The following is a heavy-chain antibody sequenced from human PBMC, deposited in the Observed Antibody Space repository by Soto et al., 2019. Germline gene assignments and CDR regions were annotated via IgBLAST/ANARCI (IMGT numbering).Heavy chain of an antibody. J-gene: IGHJ3*02. CDR1: GASLSSCGKY. CDR2: IHHSGST. V-gene: IGHV4-31*03. Sequence: TLSLTCSVSGASLSSCGKYWSWIRQHPGKGLEWIGNIHHSGSTNYNPSPKSRVTISVDTSKNQFSLKLSTVTAADTAVYYCARWENAFDIWGQGTMVIVSS. D-gene: IGHD1-26*01. CDR3: ARWENAFDI.